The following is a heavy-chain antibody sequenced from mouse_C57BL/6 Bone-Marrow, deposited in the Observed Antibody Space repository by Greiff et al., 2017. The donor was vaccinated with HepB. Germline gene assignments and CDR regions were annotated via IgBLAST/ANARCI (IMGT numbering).Heavy chain of an antibody. CDR3: ARAGWLLPYFDY. V-gene: IGHV1-55*01. CDR1: GYTFTSYW. D-gene: IGHD2-3*01. J-gene: IGHJ2*01. Sequence: QVQLQQPGAELVKPGASVKMSCKASGYTFTSYWITWVKQRPGQGLEWIGDIYPGSGNTNYNEKFKSKATLTVDTSSSTAYMQLSSLTSEDSAVYDCARAGWLLPYFDYWGQGTTLTVSS. CDR2: IYPGSGNT.